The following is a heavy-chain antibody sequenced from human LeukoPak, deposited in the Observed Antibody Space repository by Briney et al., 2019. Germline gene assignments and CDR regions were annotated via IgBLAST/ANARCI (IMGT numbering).Heavy chain of an antibody. CDR1: GDSISSGDYY. V-gene: IGHV4-30-4*01. CDR2: IYYSGST. Sequence: PSETLSLTCTVSGDSISSGDYYWSWIRQPPGKGLEWIGYIYYSGSTYYNPSLKSRVTISVDTSKNQFSLKLSSVTAADTAVYYCARESPYYYDSSGYSDFDYWGQGTLVTVSS. D-gene: IGHD3-22*01. J-gene: IGHJ4*02. CDR3: ARESPYYYDSSGYSDFDY.